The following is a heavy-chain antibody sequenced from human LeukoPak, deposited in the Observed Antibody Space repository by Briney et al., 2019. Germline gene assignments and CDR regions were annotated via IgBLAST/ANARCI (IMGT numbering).Heavy chain of an antibody. V-gene: IGHV1-18*01. CDR3: ARDLRRYGDYPPKYYFDY. CDR1: GGTFSSYA. J-gene: IGHJ4*02. CDR2: ISAYNGNT. D-gene: IGHD4-17*01. Sequence: ASVKVSCKASGGTFSSYAISWVRQAPGQGLEWMGWISAYNGNTNYAQKLQGRVTMTTDTSTSTAYMELRSLRSDDTAVYYCARDLRRYGDYPPKYYFDYWGQGTLVTVSS.